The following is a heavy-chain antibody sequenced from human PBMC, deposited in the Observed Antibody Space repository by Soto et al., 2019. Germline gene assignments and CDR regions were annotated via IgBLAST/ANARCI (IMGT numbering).Heavy chain of an antibody. D-gene: IGHD2-15*01. V-gene: IGHV4-30-2*01. Sequence: SETLSLTCAVSGGSISTGDYSWSWIRQPPGKGLEWIGYIYHSGRTYYTPSLKSRVTISVDRSTNQFSLKLSSVTAADPAVYYCARDSDHSPLMLWGQGTLVTVSS. CDR3: ARDSDHSPLML. CDR1: GGSISTGDYS. J-gene: IGHJ4*02. CDR2: IYHSGRT.